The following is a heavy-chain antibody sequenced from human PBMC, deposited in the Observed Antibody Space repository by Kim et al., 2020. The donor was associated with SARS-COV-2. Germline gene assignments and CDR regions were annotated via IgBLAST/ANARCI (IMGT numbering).Heavy chain of an antibody. J-gene: IGHJ6*02. CDR2: RT. CDR3: ARHITTTLDV. D-gene: IGHD3-10*01. V-gene: IGHV3-74*01. Sequence: RTSYADAVKGRFPISRDNAKNTLYLQMHSLRAEDTAVYYCARHITTTLDVWGQGTTVTVSS.